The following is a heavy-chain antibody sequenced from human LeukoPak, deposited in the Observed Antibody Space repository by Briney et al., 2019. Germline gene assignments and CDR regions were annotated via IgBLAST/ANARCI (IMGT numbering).Heavy chain of an antibody. CDR1: GYSFTSYW. V-gene: IGHV5-51*01. CDR2: IYPGDSDT. J-gene: IGHJ6*03. D-gene: IGHD5-24*01. CDR3: ARSSVEMATIGHHYYYYYMDV. Sequence: HGESLKISCKGSGYSFTSYWIGWVRQMPGKGLEWMGIIYPGDSDTRYSPSFQVQVTISADKSISTAYLQWSSPKASDTAMYYCARSSVEMATIGHHYYYYYMDVWGKGTTVTVSS.